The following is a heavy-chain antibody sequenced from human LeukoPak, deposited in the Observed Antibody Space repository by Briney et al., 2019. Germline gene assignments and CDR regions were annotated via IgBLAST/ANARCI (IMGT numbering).Heavy chain of an antibody. D-gene: IGHD3-10*01. CDR3: ATEFYGSGSYYNSP. Sequence: ASVKVSCKASGYTFTSYDINWVRQATGQGLEWMGWMNPNSGNTGYAQKFQGRVTMTRNTSISTAYTELSSLRSEDTAVYYCATEFYGSGSYYNSPWGQGTLVTVSS. CDR1: GYTFTSYD. J-gene: IGHJ5*02. CDR2: MNPNSGNT. V-gene: IGHV1-8*01.